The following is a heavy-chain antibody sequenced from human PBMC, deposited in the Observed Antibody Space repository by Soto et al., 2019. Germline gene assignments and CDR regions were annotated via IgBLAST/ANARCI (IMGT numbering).Heavy chain of an antibody. CDR2: ISPFNGHT. CDR3: ARGPPRPTAGLNYFDP. V-gene: IGHV1-18*01. CDR1: GYTFIHFG. Sequence: QIQLVRTETEVKEPGASVKVSCKTSGYTFIHFGISWVRQAPGQGLEWMGWISPFNGHTHYAQTFQGRVTLTTDTSTATALLELRSLRSDDTAVYYWARGPPRPTAGLNYFDPWGRGTLVTVSS. D-gene: IGHD1-7*01. J-gene: IGHJ5*02.